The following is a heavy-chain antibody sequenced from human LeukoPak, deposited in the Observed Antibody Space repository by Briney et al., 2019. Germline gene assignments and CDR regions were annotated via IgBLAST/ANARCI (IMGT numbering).Heavy chain of an antibody. V-gene: IGHV1-8*03. Sequence: ASVKVSCKASGYTFTSYDINWVRQATGQGLEWMGWMNPNSGNTGYAQKFQGRVTITRNTSISTAYMELSSLRSEDTAVYYCARGTRDCSSTSCLYYFDYWGKGTLVTVSS. CDR3: ARGTRDCSSTSCLYYFDY. J-gene: IGHJ4*02. D-gene: IGHD2-2*01. CDR1: GYTFTSYD. CDR2: MNPNSGNT.